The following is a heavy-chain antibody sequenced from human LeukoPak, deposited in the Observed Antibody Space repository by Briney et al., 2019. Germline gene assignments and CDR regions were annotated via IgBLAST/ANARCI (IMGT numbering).Heavy chain of an antibody. V-gene: IGHV3-23*01. J-gene: IGHJ4*02. D-gene: IGHD2-2*01. CDR1: GFTFNRYG. Sequence: EGSLRLSCAASGFTFNRYGMSWVRQAPGKGLEWVSGISASGANRYYADSVKGRFTISRDNSRDTLSVQINSLRAEDTAVYYCAKLQSVVIPAAMLGFDYWGQGILVTVSS. CDR2: ISASGANR. CDR3: AKLQSVVIPAAMLGFDY.